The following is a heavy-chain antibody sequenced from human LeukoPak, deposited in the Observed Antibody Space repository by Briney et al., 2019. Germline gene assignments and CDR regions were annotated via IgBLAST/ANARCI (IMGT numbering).Heavy chain of an antibody. V-gene: IGHV3-72*01. J-gene: IGHJ4*02. CDR2: TRNKANSYTT. CDR3: ARGIAAAGKYDY. Sequence: GGSLRLSCAASGFTFSDHYMDWVRQAPGKGLEWVGRTRNKANSYTTEYAASVKGRFTISRDDSKNSLYLQMNSLTTEDTAVYYCARGIAAAGKYDYWGQGTLVTVSS. D-gene: IGHD6-13*01. CDR1: GFTFSDHY.